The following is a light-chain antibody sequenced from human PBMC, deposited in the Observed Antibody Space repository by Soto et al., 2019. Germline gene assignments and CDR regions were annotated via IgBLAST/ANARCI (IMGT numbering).Light chain of an antibody. Sequence: DIPLTQSPSFLSASVGDRVTITCRASQPISNYLAWYQQRPGEAPKLLIYSASTLQSGVPSRFSGSGGGSWTEFSLTISALQPEDFATYYCLQLNRYPLTFGGGTKVDI. CDR3: LQLNRYPLT. CDR1: QPISNY. V-gene: IGKV1-9*01. CDR2: SAS. J-gene: IGKJ4*01.